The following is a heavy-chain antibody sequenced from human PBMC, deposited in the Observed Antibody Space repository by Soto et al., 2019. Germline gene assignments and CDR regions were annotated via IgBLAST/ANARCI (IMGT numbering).Heavy chain of an antibody. CDR3: ARDEEVNYAEYGGSDFYHGMAV. Sequence: PSETLSLTCTVSGDSISGGGYYWSWIRQHPGKGLEWIGYIYYTGSTYYNPSLKSRATISIDTSKNQFSLKLISVTAADTAVYYCARDEEVNYAEYGGSDFYHGMAVRGQGTTVIVS. CDR1: GDSISGGGYY. CDR2: IYYTGST. V-gene: IGHV4-31*03. J-gene: IGHJ6*02. D-gene: IGHD4-17*01.